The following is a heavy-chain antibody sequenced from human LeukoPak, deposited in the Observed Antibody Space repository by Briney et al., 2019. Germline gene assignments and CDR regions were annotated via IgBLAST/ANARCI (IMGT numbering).Heavy chain of an antibody. CDR1: GFTFSSYE. Sequence: GGSLRLSCAASGFTFSSYEMNWVRQAPGKGLEWVSYISSSSNTIYYADSVKGRFTISRDNAKNSLYLQMNRLRAEDTAVYYCAELGITMIGGVWGKGTTVTISS. CDR2: ISSSSNTI. V-gene: IGHV3-48*03. CDR3: AELGITMIGGV. D-gene: IGHD3-10*02. J-gene: IGHJ6*03.